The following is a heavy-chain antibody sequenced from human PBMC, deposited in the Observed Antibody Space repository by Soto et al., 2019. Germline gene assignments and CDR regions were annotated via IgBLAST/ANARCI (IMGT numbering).Heavy chain of an antibody. CDR2: ISSSSSTI. D-gene: IGHD2-2*01. CDR1: GFTFSSYS. J-gene: IGHJ5*02. V-gene: IGHV3-48*01. CDR3: ASYCSSTSCSKGNWFDP. Sequence: GGSLRLSCAASGFTFSSYSMNWVRQAPGKGLEWVSYISSSSSTIYYADSVKGRFTISRDNAKNSLYLQMNSLRAEDTAVYYCASYCSSTSCSKGNWFDPWGQGTLVTVSS.